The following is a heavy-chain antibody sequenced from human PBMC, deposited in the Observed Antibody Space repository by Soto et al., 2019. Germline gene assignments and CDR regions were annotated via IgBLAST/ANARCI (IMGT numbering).Heavy chain of an antibody. D-gene: IGHD3-3*01. CDR3: ARGHYDFWSGYYIYYYHYVMDV. J-gene: IGHJ6*01. CDR2: INHSGST. V-gene: IGHV4-34*01. Sequence: SETLSLTCAVYGGSFSGYYWSWIRQPPGKGLEWIGEINHSGSTNYNPSLKSRVTISVDTSKNRFSLKLSSVTAADTAVYYCARGHYDFWSGYYIYYYHYVMDVWGQRTTVLVSS. CDR1: GGSFSGYY.